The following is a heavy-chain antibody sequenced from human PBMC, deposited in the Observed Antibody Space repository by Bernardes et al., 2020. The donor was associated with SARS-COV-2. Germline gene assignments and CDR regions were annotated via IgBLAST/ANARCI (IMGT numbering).Heavy chain of an antibody. CDR1: GGSISSSSYH. J-gene: IGHJ1*01. V-gene: IGHV4-39*01. CDR2: IYYSGST. D-gene: IGHD6-19*01. Sequence: SETLSLTCTVSGGSISSSSYHWGWIRQPPGKGLEWIRSIYYSGSTYYNPSLKSRVTISVDTSKNQLSLKLTSLTAADTAVYYCSRQDFWEGSGWRTAEYFRHWSQGALVTVAA. CDR3: SRQDFWEGSGWRTAEYFRH.